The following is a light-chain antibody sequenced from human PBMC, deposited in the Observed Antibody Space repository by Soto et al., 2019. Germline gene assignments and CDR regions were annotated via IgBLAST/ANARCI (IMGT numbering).Light chain of an antibody. CDR2: YDD. V-gene: IGLV1-36*01. CDR1: SSNIGNNA. Sequence: QSVLTQPPSVSEAPRQRVTISCSGSSSNIGNNAVNWYQQLPGKAPKLLIYYDDLLPSGVSDRFSGSKSGTSASLAISGLQSEDEADYYCAAWDDSLNGYVFGTRTKVTAL. J-gene: IGLJ1*01. CDR3: AAWDDSLNGYV.